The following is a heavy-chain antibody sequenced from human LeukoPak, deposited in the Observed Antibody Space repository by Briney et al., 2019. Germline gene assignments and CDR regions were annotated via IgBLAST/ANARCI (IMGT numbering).Heavy chain of an antibody. CDR2: ISYDGSNK. D-gene: IGHD6-19*01. J-gene: IGHJ4*02. CDR1: GFTFSSCG. Sequence: GGSLRLSCAASGFTFSSCGMHWVRQAPGKGLEWVAVISYDGSNKYYADSVKGRFTISRDDSKNTLYLQMNSLRAEDTAVYYCARDSSGWYPFDYWGQGTLVTVSS. V-gene: IGHV3-30*03. CDR3: ARDSSGWYPFDY.